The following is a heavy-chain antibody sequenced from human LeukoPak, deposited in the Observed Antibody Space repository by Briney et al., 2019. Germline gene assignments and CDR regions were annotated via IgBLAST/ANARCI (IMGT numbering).Heavy chain of an antibody. CDR3: ARDRAPSGFYLGDFYY. CDR2: ITSDGTAT. V-gene: IGHV3-74*01. Sequence: GGSLRLSCVASGFTFSNYWMHWVRQAPGKGLVWVSRITSDGTATTYADSVKGRFTISRDNAKKSLYLQMNSLRADDSAVYYCARDRAPSGFYLGDFYYWGQGALVTVSS. CDR1: GFTFSNYW. J-gene: IGHJ4*02. D-gene: IGHD3-22*01.